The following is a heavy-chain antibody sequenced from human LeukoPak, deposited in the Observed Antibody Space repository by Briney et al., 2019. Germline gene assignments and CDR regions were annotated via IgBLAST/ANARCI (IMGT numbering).Heavy chain of an antibody. CDR3: ARGIIGYYFDY. CDR1: GYTFTIYG. J-gene: IGHJ4*02. Sequence: ASVKVSCTTSGYTFTIYGISWVRQAPGQGLEWTGLISAYGNTNYAQNLQGRVTMTTDTSTSTAYMELRSLRSDDTAVYYCARGIIGYYFDYWGQGTLVTVSS. CDR2: ISAYGNT. V-gene: IGHV1-18*01. D-gene: IGHD2-15*01.